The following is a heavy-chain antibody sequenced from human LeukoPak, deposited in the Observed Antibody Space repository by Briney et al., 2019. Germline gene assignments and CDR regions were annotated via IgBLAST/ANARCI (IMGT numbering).Heavy chain of an antibody. D-gene: IGHD2-15*01. J-gene: IGHJ3*02. V-gene: IGHV4-39*01. CDR3: ARVVVAAIGEAFDI. CDR1: GGSISSSSYY. Sequence: PSETLSLTCTVSGGSISSSSYYWGWIRQPPGTGLEWIGSIYYSWSTYYNPSLKSRVTISVDTSKNQFSLKLSSVTAADTAVYYCARVVVAAIGEAFDIWGQGTMVTVSS. CDR2: IYYSWST.